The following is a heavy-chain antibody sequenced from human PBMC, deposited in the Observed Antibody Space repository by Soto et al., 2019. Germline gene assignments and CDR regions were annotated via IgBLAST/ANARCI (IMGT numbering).Heavy chain of an antibody. D-gene: IGHD6-13*01. J-gene: IGHJ5*02. CDR2: IYYSGST. Sequence: SETLSLTCTVSGGSISSYYWSWIRQPPGKGLEWIGYIYYSGSTNYNPSLKSRVTISVDTSKNQFSLKLSSVTAADTAVYYCARTIYSSSWYGWFAPWGQGTLVTVSS. CDR3: ARTIYSSSWYGWFAP. V-gene: IGHV4-59*01. CDR1: GGSISSYY.